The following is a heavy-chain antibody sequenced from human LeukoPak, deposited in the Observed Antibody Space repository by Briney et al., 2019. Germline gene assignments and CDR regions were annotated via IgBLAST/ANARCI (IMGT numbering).Heavy chain of an antibody. J-gene: IGHJ4*02. Sequence: KPGGSLRLSCAASGFTFSSYSMNWVRQAPGKGLEWVSSISSSSYIYYADSVKGRFTISRDNAKNSLYLQMNSLRAEDTAVYYCARPTAMDYVFGGYFDYWGQGTLVTVSS. CDR3: ARPTAMDYVFGGYFDY. D-gene: IGHD5-18*01. V-gene: IGHV3-21*01. CDR1: GFTFSSYS. CDR2: ISSSSYI.